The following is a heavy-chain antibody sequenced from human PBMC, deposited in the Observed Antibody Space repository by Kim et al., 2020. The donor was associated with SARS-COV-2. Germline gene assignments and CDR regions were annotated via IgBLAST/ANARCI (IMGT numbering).Heavy chain of an antibody. CDR1: GYTFTSYA. CDR3: ARGWGPGLLKVFFDY. V-gene: IGHV1-3*01. CDR2: INAGNGNT. J-gene: IGHJ4*02. D-gene: IGHD3-16*01. Sequence: ASVKVSCKASGYTFTSYAIHWVRQAPGQRLEWMGWINAGNGNTKYSQTFQGRVTITRDTSASTAYMELSSLRSEETAVYYCARGWGPGLLKVFFDYWGQGTLVTVSS.